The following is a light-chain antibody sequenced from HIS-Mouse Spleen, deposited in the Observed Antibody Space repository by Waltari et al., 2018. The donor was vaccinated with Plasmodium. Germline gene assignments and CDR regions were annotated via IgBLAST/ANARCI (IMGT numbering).Light chain of an antibody. CDR2: SNN. Sequence: QSVLTQPPSASGPPGQRVTIPCSGTISSIGSQPANWYQQLPGTAPKLLIYSNNQRPSGVPDRFSGSKSGTSASLAISGLQSEDEADYYCAAWDDSLNGVVFAGGTKLTVL. CDR1: ISSIGSQP. CDR3: AAWDDSLNGVV. J-gene: IGLJ2*01. V-gene: IGLV1-44*01.